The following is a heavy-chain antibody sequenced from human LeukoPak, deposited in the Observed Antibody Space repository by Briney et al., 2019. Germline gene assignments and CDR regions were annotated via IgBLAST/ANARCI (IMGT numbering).Heavy chain of an antibody. J-gene: IGHJ6*03. D-gene: IGHD3-9*01. Sequence: SETLSLTCTVSGGSISSYYWSWIRQPPGKGLEWIGCIYYSGYTNYKSSLKSRVTISVDTSKNQFSLKLSSVTAADTAVYYCARIDILTGGYYMDVWGKGTTVTISS. CDR3: ARIDILTGGYYMDV. CDR2: IYYSGYT. CDR1: GGSISSYY. V-gene: IGHV4-59*08.